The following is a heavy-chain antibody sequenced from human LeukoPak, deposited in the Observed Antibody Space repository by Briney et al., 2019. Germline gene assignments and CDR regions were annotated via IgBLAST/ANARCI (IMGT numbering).Heavy chain of an antibody. CDR3: ARVVRGAVTSNCFDP. V-gene: IGHV4-4*07. J-gene: IGHJ5*02. CDR2: IYASGST. D-gene: IGHD4-17*01. CDR1: GGSISNWY. Sequence: PSETLSLTCTVSGGSISNWYWTWIWQPAGKGLEWIGRIYASGSTDYNPSLKSRVTMSVDTSNNEFSLRLTSVTAADTAMYYCARVVRGAVTSNCFDPWGQGTLVTVSS.